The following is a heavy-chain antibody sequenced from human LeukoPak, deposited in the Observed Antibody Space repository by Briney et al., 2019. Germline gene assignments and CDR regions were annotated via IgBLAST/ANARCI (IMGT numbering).Heavy chain of an antibody. CDR1: GGTFSSYA. V-gene: IGHV1-8*02. CDR2: MNPNSGNT. D-gene: IGHD6-19*01. J-gene: IGHJ4*02. Sequence: GASVKVSCKASGGTFSSYAISWVRQAPGQGLEWMGWMNPNSGNTGYVQKFQGRVIMTRDTSISTAYMELSSLTSEDTAVYFCARDRVGVGGNGWENWGQGTLVTVSS. CDR3: ARDRVGVGGNGWEN.